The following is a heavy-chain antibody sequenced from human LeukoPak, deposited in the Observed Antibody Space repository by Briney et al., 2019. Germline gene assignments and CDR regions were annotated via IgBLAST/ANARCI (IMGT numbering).Heavy chain of an antibody. V-gene: IGHV3-21*01. D-gene: IGHD3-10*01. CDR3: ARDPEVLGYGSGRDYFDY. CDR1: GGSISSSSYY. J-gene: IGHJ4*02. CDR2: ISSRSSYI. Sequence: ETLSLTCTVSGGSISSSSYYWGWVRQAPGKGLEWVSSISSRSSYIYYADSVKGRFTISRDNAKNSLYLQMNSLRAEDTAVYYCARDPEVLGYGSGRDYFDYWGQGTLVTVSS.